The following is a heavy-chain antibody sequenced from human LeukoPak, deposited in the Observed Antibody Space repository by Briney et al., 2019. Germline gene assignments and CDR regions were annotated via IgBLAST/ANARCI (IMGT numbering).Heavy chain of an antibody. D-gene: IGHD5-12*01. CDR1: GFTFSSYA. Sequence: GGSLRLSCAASGFTFSSYAMHWVRQAPGKGLEWVAVISYDGSNKYYAGSVKGRFTISRDNSKNTLYLQMNSLRAEDTAVYYCARDLGGYDFPIWGQGTMVTVSS. CDR3: ARDLGGYDFPI. CDR2: ISYDGSNK. V-gene: IGHV3-30-3*01. J-gene: IGHJ3*02.